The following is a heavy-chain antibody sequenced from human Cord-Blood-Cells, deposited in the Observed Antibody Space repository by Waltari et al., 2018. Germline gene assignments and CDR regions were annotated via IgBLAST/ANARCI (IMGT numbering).Heavy chain of an antibody. D-gene: IGHD7-27*01. V-gene: IGHV1-2*02. CDR3: ARGWGGTPFDY. Sequence: QVQLVQPGAEVKKPGASVTVSCTASGSPSTGYYIHWVRQAPGQGLEWMGWINPNSGGTNYAQKFQGRVTMTRDTSISTAYMELSRLRSDDTAVYYCARGWGGTPFDYWGQGTLVTVSS. CDR1: GSPSTGYY. CDR2: INPNSGGT. J-gene: IGHJ4*02.